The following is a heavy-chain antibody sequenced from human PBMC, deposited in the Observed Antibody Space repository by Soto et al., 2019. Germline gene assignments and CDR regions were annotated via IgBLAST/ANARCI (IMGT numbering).Heavy chain of an antibody. D-gene: IGHD6-13*01. CDR3: AGEGGGSGRMAAGGGVGEEYYYYYGMDV. V-gene: IGHV4-31*03. CDR1: GGSISSGGYY. CDR2: IYYSGST. Sequence: QVQLQESGPGLVKPSQTLSLTCTVSGGSISSGGYYWSWIRQHPGKGLEWIGYIYYSGSTYYNPSLKSRVTIAVETSKNTFSLKLSSVTAEDTTVCYWAGEGGGSGRMAAGGGVGEEYYYYYGMDVWGQGTTVTVSS. J-gene: IGHJ6*02.